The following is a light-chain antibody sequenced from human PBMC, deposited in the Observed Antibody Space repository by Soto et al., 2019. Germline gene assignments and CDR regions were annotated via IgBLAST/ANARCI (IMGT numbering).Light chain of an antibody. CDR2: GAS. Sequence: EIVMTQSPATLSVSPGERATLSCRASQSVGSSLAWYQHKPGQAPRLVIYGASTRATGTPARFSGSGSGTEFTLTISSLQSVDFAVYYCQQYYYWPLTFGGGTKVEIK. CDR1: QSVGSS. V-gene: IGKV3-15*01. J-gene: IGKJ4*01. CDR3: QQYYYWPLT.